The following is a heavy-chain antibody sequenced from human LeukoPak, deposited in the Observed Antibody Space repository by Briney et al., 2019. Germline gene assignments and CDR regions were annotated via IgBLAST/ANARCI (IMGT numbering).Heavy chain of an antibody. D-gene: IGHD3-10*01. CDR1: GFIFSDAW. J-gene: IGHJ3*02. CDR2: IKSKTDGGTI. Sequence: PGGSLRLSCAASGFIFSDAWMSRVRQAPGKGLEWVGRIKSKTDGGTIDYAAPVKGRFIISGDDSENTLYLQMNSLKTEDTAVYYCTTDPALKYYGSGSTGDAFDIWGQGTMVTVSS. CDR3: TTDPALKYYGSGSTGDAFDI. V-gene: IGHV3-15*01.